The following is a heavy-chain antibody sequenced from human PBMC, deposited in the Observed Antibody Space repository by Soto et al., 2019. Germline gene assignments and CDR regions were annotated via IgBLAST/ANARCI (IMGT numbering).Heavy chain of an antibody. CDR2: IWYDGSNK. CDR1: GFTFSSYG. D-gene: IGHD6-19*01. J-gene: IGHJ6*03. V-gene: IGHV3-33*01. CDR3: ARGISYSSGWYYYYYMEV. Sequence: SLRLSCAASGFTFSSYGMHWVRQAPGKGLEWVAVIWYDGSNKYYADSVKGRFTISRDNSKNTLYLQMNSLRAEDTAVYYCARGISYSSGWYYYYYMEVWGKGTTVTVSS.